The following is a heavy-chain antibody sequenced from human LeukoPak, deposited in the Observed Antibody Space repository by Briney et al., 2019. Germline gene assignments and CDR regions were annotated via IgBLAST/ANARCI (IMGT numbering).Heavy chain of an antibody. Sequence: SETLSLTCTVSGGSISSYYWSWIRQPPGKGLEWIGYIYYSGSTNYNPSLKSRVTISVDTSKNQFSLKLGSVTAADTAVYYCARELPAAYMDYWGQGTLVTVSS. CDR1: GGSISSYY. CDR3: ARELPAAYMDY. J-gene: IGHJ4*02. D-gene: IGHD2-2*02. CDR2: IYYSGST. V-gene: IGHV4-59*01.